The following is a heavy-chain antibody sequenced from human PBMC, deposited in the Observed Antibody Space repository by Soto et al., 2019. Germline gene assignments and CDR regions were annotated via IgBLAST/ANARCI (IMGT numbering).Heavy chain of an antibody. Sequence: SETLSLTCTVSGGSIYNYYWSWIRQPPGKGLEWIGYIYYSGSTNFNPSLKSRLTMSVDTSKNQFSLTLSSVTAADTAVYYCARERIAAVWGQGTTVTVSX. J-gene: IGHJ6*02. V-gene: IGHV4-59*01. CDR1: GGSIYNYY. D-gene: IGHD6-25*01. CDR3: ARERIAAV. CDR2: IYYSGST.